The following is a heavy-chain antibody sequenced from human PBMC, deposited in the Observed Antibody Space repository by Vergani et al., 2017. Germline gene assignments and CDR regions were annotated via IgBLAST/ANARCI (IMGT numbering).Heavy chain of an antibody. V-gene: IGHV1-46*01. J-gene: IGHJ4*02. CDR2: INPGGGST. D-gene: IGHD4-23*01. Sequence: QVQLVQSGAEVKKPGASVKASCKAPGYTFTSYYMHWVRQAPGQGLEWMGIINPGGGSTSYAQKFQGRVTMTRDTSTSTVYMELSSLRSEDTAVYYCASADYSGNVPGDYWGEGTLVTVSS. CDR1: GYTFTSYY. CDR3: ASADYSGNVPGDY.